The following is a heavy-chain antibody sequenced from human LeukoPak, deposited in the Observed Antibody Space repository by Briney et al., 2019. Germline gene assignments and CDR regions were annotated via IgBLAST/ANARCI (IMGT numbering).Heavy chain of an antibody. V-gene: IGHV1-2*06. CDR1: GYAFTVYY. CDR3: ARTSREMTTSTGYFDY. Sequence: ASVKVSYKASGYAFTVYYMLWVRQAPGQGLEWMGRINPNSGGTNYAQKFQGRVTMTRDTSISTAYMELSSLRSEDTAVYYWARTSREMTTSTGYFDYCGQGTLVTVSS. CDR2: INPNSGGT. J-gene: IGHJ4*02. D-gene: IGHD5-24*01.